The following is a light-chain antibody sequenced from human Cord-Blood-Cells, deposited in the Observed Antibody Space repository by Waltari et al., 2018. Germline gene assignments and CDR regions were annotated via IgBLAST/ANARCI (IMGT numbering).Light chain of an antibody. V-gene: IGKV3-11*01. Sequence: EIVLTQSPATLPLSPGERATLSCRASQSVSSYLAWYQQKPGQAPRLLIYDASNRATGSPARFSGSGSGTDFTLTISSLEPEDFAVYYCQQRSNWPWTFGQGTKVE. CDR3: QQRSNWPWT. CDR2: DAS. CDR1: QSVSSY. J-gene: IGKJ1*01.